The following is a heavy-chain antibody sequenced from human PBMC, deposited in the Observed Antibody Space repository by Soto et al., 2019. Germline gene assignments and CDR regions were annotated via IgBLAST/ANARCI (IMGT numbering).Heavy chain of an antibody. CDR1: GYTFNSYD. D-gene: IGHD5-12*01. CDR2: MNPNSGNT. CDR3: ARAPSVATKNDAFDI. J-gene: IGHJ3*02. V-gene: IGHV1-8*01. Sequence: ASVKVSCKACGYTFNSYDINWVRQATGQGLEWMGWMNPNSGNTGYAQKFQGRVTMTRNTSISTAYMELSSLRSEDTAVYYCARAPSVATKNDAFDIWGQGTMVTVSS.